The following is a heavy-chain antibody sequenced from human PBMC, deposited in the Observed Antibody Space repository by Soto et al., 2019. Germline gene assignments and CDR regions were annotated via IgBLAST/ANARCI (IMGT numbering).Heavy chain of an antibody. J-gene: IGHJ1*01. CDR2: ISGSGGST. D-gene: IGHD2-15*01. CDR3: AVGKAGIVVVAATQEYFQH. Sequence: GGSLRLSCAASGFTFSSYAMSWVRQAPGKGLEWVSAISGSGGSTYYADSVKGRFTISRDNSKNTLYLQMNSLRAEDTAVYYCAVGKAGIVVVAATQEYFQHWGQGTLVTVSS. V-gene: IGHV3-23*01. CDR1: GFTFSSYA.